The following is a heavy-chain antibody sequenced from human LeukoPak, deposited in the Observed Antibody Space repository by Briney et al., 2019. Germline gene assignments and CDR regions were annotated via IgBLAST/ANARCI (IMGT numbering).Heavy chain of an antibody. V-gene: IGHV4-59*01. CDR2: IYYSGST. J-gene: IGHJ6*02. CDR3: TRSLGVVIHGGMDV. D-gene: IGHD3-3*01. Sequence: SETLSLTCTVSGGSISSYYWSWIRQPPGKELEWIGYIYYSGSTNYNPSLKSRVTISVDTSKNQFSLKLSSVTAADTAVYYCTRSLGVVIHGGMDVWGQGTTVTVSS. CDR1: GGSISSYY.